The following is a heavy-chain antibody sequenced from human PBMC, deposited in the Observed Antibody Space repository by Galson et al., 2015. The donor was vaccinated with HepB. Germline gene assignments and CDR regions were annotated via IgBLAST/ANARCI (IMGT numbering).Heavy chain of an antibody. CDR3: VKGAFDF. D-gene: IGHD3-16*01. V-gene: IGHV3-64D*06. CDR1: GFTFSTYG. Sequence: SLRLSCAASGFTFSTYGMHWVRQAPGKGLEYISGITSNGGRTYYAHSVKGRFIISRDNSKNTVYLQMSSLRAEDTAIYYCVKGAFDFWGQGTLVTVSS. J-gene: IGHJ4*02. CDR2: ITSNGGRT.